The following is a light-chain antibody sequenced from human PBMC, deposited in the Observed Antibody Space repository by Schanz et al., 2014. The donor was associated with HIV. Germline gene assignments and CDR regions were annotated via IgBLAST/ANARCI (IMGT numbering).Light chain of an antibody. J-gene: IGLJ2*01. CDR3: GTWDSSLSAVV. CDR2: DNN. Sequence: QSVLTQPPSASGTPGQRVTISCSGSSSSIKTNTVNWFQQLPGTAPKLLIYDNNLRPSGVPDRVSGSKSGTSATLGITGLQTGDEADYYCGTWDSSLSAVVFGGGTKLTVL. V-gene: IGLV1-44*01. CDR1: SSSIKTNT.